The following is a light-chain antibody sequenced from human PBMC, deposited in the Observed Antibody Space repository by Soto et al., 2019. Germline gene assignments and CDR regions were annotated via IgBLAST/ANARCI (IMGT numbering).Light chain of an antibody. CDR3: QQYDNLPPSLT. CDR2: DAS. J-gene: IGKJ4*01. CDR1: QDLSNY. V-gene: IGKV1-33*01. Sequence: DIQMPQSPSSLSASVGDRVTITCQASQDLSNYLNWYQQKPGKAPKLLIYDASNLETGVPSRFSGSGSGTDFTFTISSLQPEDIATYYCQQYDNLPPSLTFGGGTKVEIK.